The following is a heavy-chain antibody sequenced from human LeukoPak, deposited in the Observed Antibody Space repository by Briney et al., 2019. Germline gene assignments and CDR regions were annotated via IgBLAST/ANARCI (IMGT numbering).Heavy chain of an antibody. Sequence: PSETLSLTCTVSGDSISSSNSYWGWIRQPPGKGLEWIGSMWFGATTSYDPSLKSRVTISIDPSKNQFSLKLSSVTAADTVLYYCARGRRGSYFQDYWGQGTLVTVSS. CDR2: MWFGATT. V-gene: IGHV4-39*07. CDR1: GDSISSSNSY. D-gene: IGHD1-26*01. J-gene: IGHJ4*02. CDR3: ARGRRGSYFQDY.